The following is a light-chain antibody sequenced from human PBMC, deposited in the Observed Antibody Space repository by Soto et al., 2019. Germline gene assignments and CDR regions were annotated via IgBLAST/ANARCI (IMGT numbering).Light chain of an antibody. CDR1: QSVSSN. Sequence: EIVMTQSPATLSVSPGERATLSCRASQSVSSNLAWYQQKPGQAPRLLIFGASTSATGIPARFSCSVSGTECTLTISSLQSEDFAVYYCQQYNNWPPYTVGQGTKLEIK. J-gene: IGKJ2*01. V-gene: IGKV3-15*01. CDR3: QQYNNWPPYT. CDR2: GAS.